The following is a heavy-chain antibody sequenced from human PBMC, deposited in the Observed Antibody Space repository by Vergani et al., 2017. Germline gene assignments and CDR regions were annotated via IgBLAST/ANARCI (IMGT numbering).Heavy chain of an antibody. CDR2: ISSSSSTI. V-gene: IGHV3-48*02. CDR3: ARDSFSYYDYVWGSYRPSGGFDY. D-gene: IGHD3-16*02. Sequence: EVQLVESGGGLVQPGGSLRLSCAASGFTFSSYSMNWVRQAPGKGLEWVSYISSSSSTIYYADSVKGRFTISRDNAKNSLYLQMNSLRDEDTAVYYCARDSFSYYDYVWGSYRPSGGFDYWGQGTLVTVSS. J-gene: IGHJ4*02. CDR1: GFTFSSYS.